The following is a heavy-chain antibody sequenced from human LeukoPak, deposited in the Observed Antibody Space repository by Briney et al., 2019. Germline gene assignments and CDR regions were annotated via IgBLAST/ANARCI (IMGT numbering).Heavy chain of an antibody. CDR3: ARLAVAYFDY. CDR1: GFTVSSSY. V-gene: IGHV3-66*04. CDR2: INSGGTT. Sequence: PGGSLRLSCAVSGFTVSSSYLSWVRQAPGKGLEWVSVINSGGTTYYADPVKGRFIISRDHSKNTLYLQMNSLRAEDTAVYYCARLAVAYFDYWGQGTLVTVSS. D-gene: IGHD6-19*01. J-gene: IGHJ4*02.